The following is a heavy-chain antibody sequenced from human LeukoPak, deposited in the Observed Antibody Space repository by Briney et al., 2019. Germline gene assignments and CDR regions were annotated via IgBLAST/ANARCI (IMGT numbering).Heavy chain of an antibody. D-gene: IGHD5-12*01. CDR1: GFTFSSYD. J-gene: IGHJ3*02. CDR3: ARGRGWGTFDI. CDR2: IGTAGDT. V-gene: IGHV3-13*04. Sequence: GGSLRLSCAASGFTFSSYDMWWLRQGTGKGLEWVSAIGTAGDTYYPGSVKGRFTTSRENAKNSLYLQMNSLRVGDTAVYYCARGRGWGTFDIWGQGTMVTVSS.